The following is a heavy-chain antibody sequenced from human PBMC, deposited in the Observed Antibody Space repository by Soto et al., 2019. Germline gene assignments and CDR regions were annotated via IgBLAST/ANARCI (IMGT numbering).Heavy chain of an antibody. CDR3: ARGRRWGQSVKGLDS. V-gene: IGHV4-34*01. CDR1: GGSFSGYY. D-gene: IGHD3-16*01. Sequence: QVLLQQWGAGLLKPSETLSLTCAVSGGSFSGYYWTWIRQAPGKGLELIGEINHSGTTNYNPSLKSRVTVSVDTSKNQFSLKLATVTAADTCVYYCARGRRWGQSVKGLDSWGQGTLVTVSS. CDR2: INHSGTT. J-gene: IGHJ4*02.